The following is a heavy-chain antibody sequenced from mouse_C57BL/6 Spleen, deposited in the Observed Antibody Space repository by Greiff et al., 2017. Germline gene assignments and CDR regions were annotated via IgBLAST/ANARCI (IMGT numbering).Heavy chain of an antibody. CDR3: ARDCCGSSKDFDV. CDR2: INPNYGTT. CDR1: GYSFTDYN. V-gene: IGHV1-39*01. D-gene: IGHD1-1*01. J-gene: IGHJ1*03. Sequence: VQLQQSGPELVKPGASVQISCKASGYSFTDYNMNWVKQSNGKSLEWIGVINPNYGTTSYNQKFKGKATLPVDHSSSTASMQLNSLTFEDSAVYCCARDCCGSSKDFDVWGTGTTVTVSS.